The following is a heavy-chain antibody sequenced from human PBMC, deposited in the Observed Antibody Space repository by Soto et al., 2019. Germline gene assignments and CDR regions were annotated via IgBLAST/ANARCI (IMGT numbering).Heavy chain of an antibody. Sequence: TSETLSLTCAVYGGSFSGYYWSWIRQPPGKGLEWIGEINHSGSTNYNPSLKSRVTISVDTSKNQFSLKLSSVTAADTAVYYCAGGASYSYYYGMDVWGQGTTVTVSS. CDR2: INHSGST. D-gene: IGHD1-26*01. CDR1: GGSFSGYY. V-gene: IGHV4-34*01. J-gene: IGHJ6*02. CDR3: AGGASYSYYYGMDV.